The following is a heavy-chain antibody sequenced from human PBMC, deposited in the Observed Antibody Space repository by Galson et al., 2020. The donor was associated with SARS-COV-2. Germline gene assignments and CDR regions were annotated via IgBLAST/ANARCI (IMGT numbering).Heavy chain of an antibody. D-gene: IGHD1-7*01. V-gene: IGHV5-51*01. Sequence: GESLKISCKVSGYIFTTYWLAWVRQVPGKGLEWMGIIYPGDSDTRYSPSFQGQVTISAEKSITTAYLQWSSLQASDTAMYFCARGHLNYPWSYFDTWGQGTLVTVSS. CDR2: IYPGDSDT. J-gene: IGHJ5*02. CDR1: GYIFTTYW. CDR3: ARGHLNYPWSYFDT.